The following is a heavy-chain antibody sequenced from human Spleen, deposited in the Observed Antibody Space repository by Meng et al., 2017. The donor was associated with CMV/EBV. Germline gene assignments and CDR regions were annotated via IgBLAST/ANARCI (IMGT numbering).Heavy chain of an antibody. D-gene: IGHD3-22*01. CDR1: GFTFSSYA. CDR3: ARARRYYDSSGYYYVSNDAFDI. Sequence: GESLKISCAASGFTFSSYAMSWVRQAPGKGLEWVSAISGSGGSTYYADSVKGRFTISRDNSKNTLYLQMNSLRAEDTAVYYCARARRYYDSSGYYYVSNDAFDIWGQGTMVTVSS. V-gene: IGHV3-23*01. J-gene: IGHJ3*02. CDR2: ISGSGGST.